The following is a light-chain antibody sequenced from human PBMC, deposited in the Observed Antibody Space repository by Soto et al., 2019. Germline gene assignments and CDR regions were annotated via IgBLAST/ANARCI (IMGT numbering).Light chain of an antibody. CDR1: SSNIGSKE. V-gene: IGLV1-51*01. CDR3: GAWDNSLGCAI. Sequence: QSVLTQPPSVSAAPGQTVTISCSGSSSNIGSKEVSWYQQFPGTAPKVLIYDNDQRPSGIPDRFSGSKSGTSATLGITGLQTGDEADYYCGAWDNSLGCAIFGGGTKLTVL. CDR2: DND. J-gene: IGLJ2*01.